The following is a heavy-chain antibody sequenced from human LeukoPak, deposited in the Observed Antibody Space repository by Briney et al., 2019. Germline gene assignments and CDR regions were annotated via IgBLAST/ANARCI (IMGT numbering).Heavy chain of an antibody. CDR1: GYTFTSYD. CDR2: MNPNSGNT. CDR3: ARGPAKRYSSSWPNDY. V-gene: IGHV1-8*01. J-gene: IGHJ4*02. D-gene: IGHD6-13*01. Sequence: ASVKVSCKASGYTFTSYDINWVRQATGQGLEWMGWMNPNSGNTGYAQKFQGRVTMTRNTSISTAYMELSSLRSEDTAVYYCARGPAKRYSSSWPNDYWGQGTLVTVSS.